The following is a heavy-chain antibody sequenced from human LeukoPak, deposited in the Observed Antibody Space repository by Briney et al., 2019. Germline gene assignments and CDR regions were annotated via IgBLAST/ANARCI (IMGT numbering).Heavy chain of an antibody. V-gene: IGHV3-53*01. CDR2: IYSGGTT. D-gene: IGHD2-15*01. Sequence: GGSLRLSCAASGFTVSTNCMTWVRQAPGKGLEWVSTIYSGGTTYYADSVMGRFTISRDNAKNSLYLQMNSLRAEDTAVYYCARELVVKQDLHYWGPGTLVTVSS. CDR1: GFTVSTNC. J-gene: IGHJ4*02. CDR3: ARELVVKQDLHY.